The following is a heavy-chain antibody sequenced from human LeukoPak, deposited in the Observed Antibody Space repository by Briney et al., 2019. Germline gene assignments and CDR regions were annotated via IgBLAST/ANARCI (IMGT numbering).Heavy chain of an antibody. V-gene: IGHV1-2*02. CDR1: GYTFTDYY. Sequence: ASVKVSCKASGYTFTDYYMHWVRQAPGQGLEWMGWINPNSGGTNYAQKFQGRVTMTTDTSISTAYMEVSRLRSDDTAVYYCARVRIGQQLDKYYYYAMDDWGQGTTVTVSS. D-gene: IGHD6-13*01. J-gene: IGHJ6*02. CDR3: ARVRIGQQLDKYYYYAMDD. CDR2: INPNSGGT.